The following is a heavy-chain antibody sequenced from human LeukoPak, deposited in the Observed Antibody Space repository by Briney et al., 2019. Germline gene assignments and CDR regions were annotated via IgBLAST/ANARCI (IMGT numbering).Heavy chain of an antibody. D-gene: IGHD3-22*01. CDR1: GGSISSGSYY. V-gene: IGHV4-61*02. Sequence: SETLSLTCTVSGGSISSGSYYWSWIRQPAGKGLEWIGRFFPGGSTNYNPSLKSRATMSVDTSKNQFSLKLGSVTAADTAIYYCARYDSSGLDYWGQGTLVTVSS. CDR2: FFPGGST. J-gene: IGHJ4*02. CDR3: ARYDSSGLDY.